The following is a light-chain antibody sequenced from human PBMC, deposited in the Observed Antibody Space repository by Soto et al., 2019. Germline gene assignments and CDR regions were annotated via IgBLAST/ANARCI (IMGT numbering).Light chain of an antibody. CDR1: QGISSY. CDR3: QQLNNYPIT. J-gene: IGKJ5*01. V-gene: IGKV1-9*01. Sequence: IPLTQSPSSLSASVGDRVTITCRASQGISSYLAWYQQKPGKTPKLLIYAASTLQSGVPSRFSGSGSGTDSTLTISSLQPEDVATYYCQQLNNYPITFGQGTRLEIK. CDR2: AAS.